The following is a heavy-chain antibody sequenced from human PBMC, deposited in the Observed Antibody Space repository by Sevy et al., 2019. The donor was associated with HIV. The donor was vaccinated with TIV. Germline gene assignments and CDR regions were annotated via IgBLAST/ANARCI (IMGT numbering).Heavy chain of an antibody. CDR2: IIAISGTT. CDR1: GGTFSGYS. J-gene: IGHJ5*02. D-gene: IGHD6-13*01. Sequence: ASVKVSCKTSGGTFSGYSISWLRQAPGQGLEWMGGIIAISGTTNYLQRFQGRITITADVSTRTVYMELRSLRIEDTAIYFCARDRDRGYFDPWGQGTLVNVSS. CDR3: ARDRDRGYFDP. V-gene: IGHV1-69*13.